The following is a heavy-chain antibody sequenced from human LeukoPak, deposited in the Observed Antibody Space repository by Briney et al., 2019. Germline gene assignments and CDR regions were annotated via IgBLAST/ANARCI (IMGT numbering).Heavy chain of an antibody. D-gene: IGHD3-10*01. CDR1: GYTFIGYY. Sequence: ASVKVSCKASGYTFIGYYIHWVRQAPGQGLEWMGWISAYNGNTNYAQKLQGRVTMTTDTSTSTAYMELRSLRSDDTAVYYCAAQGRFGEFDFDYWGQGTLVTVSS. CDR2: ISAYNGNT. CDR3: AAQGRFGEFDFDY. V-gene: IGHV1-18*04. J-gene: IGHJ4*02.